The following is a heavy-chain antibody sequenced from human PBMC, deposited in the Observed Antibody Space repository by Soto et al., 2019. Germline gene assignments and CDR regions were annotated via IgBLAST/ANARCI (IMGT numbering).Heavy chain of an antibody. D-gene: IGHD2-21*02. Sequence: EVQLLESGGGLVQPGGSLRLSCAASGFTFSSYAMSWVRQAPGKGLEWVSAISGSGGSTYYADSVKGRFTISRDNSKNTLYLQMNSLRAEDTAVHYCAKDDCGGDCYSNVDYWGQGTLVTVSS. CDR1: GFTFSSYA. V-gene: IGHV3-23*01. CDR2: ISGSGGST. CDR3: AKDDCGGDCYSNVDY. J-gene: IGHJ4*02.